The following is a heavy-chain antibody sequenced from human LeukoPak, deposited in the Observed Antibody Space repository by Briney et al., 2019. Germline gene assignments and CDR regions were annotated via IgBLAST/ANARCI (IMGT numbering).Heavy chain of an antibody. CDR3: ASLIVVYPIARLDGFDV. Sequence: GASVKVSCKASGYTFTGYYMHWVRQAPGQGLEWMGWIDPNTGGTNYAQEFQGRVTMTRDTSVSIGYMELSRLTSDDTAVYYCASLIVVYPIARLDGFDVWGQGTMVSVSS. D-gene: IGHD2-15*01. CDR1: GYTFTGYY. V-gene: IGHV1-2*02. CDR2: IDPNTGGT. J-gene: IGHJ3*01.